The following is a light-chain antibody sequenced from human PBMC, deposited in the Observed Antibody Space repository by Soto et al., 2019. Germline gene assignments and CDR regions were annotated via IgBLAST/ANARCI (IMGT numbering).Light chain of an antibody. CDR1: SSDVGSYNL. J-gene: IGLJ3*02. CDR3: CSYVGSSTLV. Sequence: QSALNQPASVSGSPGQSITISCTGTSSDVGSYNLVSWYRQHPGKAPKLMIYESSKRPSGLSNRFSGSKSGNTASLTISGLQAEDEADYDSCSYVGSSTLVFGGGTKLTVL. CDR2: ESS. V-gene: IGLV2-23*01.